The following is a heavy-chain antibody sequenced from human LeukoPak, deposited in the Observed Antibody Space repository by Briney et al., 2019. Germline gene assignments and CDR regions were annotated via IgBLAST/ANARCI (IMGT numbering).Heavy chain of an antibody. Sequence: GGSLRLSCAASGFTFSSYSMNWVRQAPGKGLEWVSYISSSSSTIYYADSVKGRFTISRDNAKNSLYLQMNSRRAEDTAVYNCAREGDDYYYYYYMDVWGKGPTVTVPS. J-gene: IGHJ6*03. CDR3: AREGDDYYYYYYMDV. CDR2: ISSSSSTI. V-gene: IGHV3-48*04. CDR1: GFTFSSYS. D-gene: IGHD2-21*02.